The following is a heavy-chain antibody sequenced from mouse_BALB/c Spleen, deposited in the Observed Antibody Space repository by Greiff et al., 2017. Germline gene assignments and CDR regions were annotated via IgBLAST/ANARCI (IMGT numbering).Heavy chain of an antibody. CDR1: GFTFSSYG. CDR2: ISSGGLYT. J-gene: IGHJ3*01. CDR3: ASLYYGNPAWVAY. Sequence: EVQLVESGGDLVKPGGSLKLSCAASGFTFSSYGMSWVRQTPDKRLEWVATISSGGLYTYYPDSVKGRFTISRDNAKNTLYLQMSSLKSEDTAMYYCASLYYGNPAWVAYWGQGTLVTVSA. D-gene: IGHD2-1*01. V-gene: IGHV5-6*01.